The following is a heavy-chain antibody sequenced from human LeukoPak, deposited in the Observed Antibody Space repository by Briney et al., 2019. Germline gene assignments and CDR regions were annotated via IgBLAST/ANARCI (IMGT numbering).Heavy chain of an antibody. CDR2: ISYDGSNK. V-gene: IGHV3-30*04. Sequence: QTGGSLRLSCAASGFTFSSYAMHWVRQAPGKGLEWVAVISYDGSNKYYADSVKGRFTISRDNSKNTLYLQMNSLRAEDTAVYYCARDLSGSGSYYNWFDPWGQGTLSPSPQ. CDR1: GFTFSSYA. J-gene: IGHJ5*02. CDR3: ARDLSGSGSYYNWFDP. D-gene: IGHD3-10*01.